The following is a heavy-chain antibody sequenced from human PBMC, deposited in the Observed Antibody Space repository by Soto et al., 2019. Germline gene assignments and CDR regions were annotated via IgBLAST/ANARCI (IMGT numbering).Heavy chain of an antibody. CDR3: ARDLGRLLWFGESHTGFDY. CDR1: GYTFTSYG. CDR2: ISAYNGNT. Sequence: QVQLVQSGAEVKKPGASVKVSCKASGYTFTSYGISWVRQAPGQGLEWMGWISAYNGNTNYAQKLHGRVTMTTDTSTSTAYMELRTLRSDDTAVYYCARDLGRLLWFGESHTGFDYWGQGTLVTVSS. J-gene: IGHJ4*02. V-gene: IGHV1-18*01. D-gene: IGHD3-10*01.